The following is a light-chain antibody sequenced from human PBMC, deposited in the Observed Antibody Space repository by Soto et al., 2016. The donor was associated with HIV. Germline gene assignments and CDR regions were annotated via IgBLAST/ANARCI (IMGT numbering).Light chain of an antibody. J-gene: IGKJ1*01. V-gene: IGKV1-5*03. Sequence: DIQMTQSPSTLSASVGDRVTITCRASQSINRWLAWYQQKAGKAPHLLIYTSSRLESGVPSRFSGSASGTEFTLTISSLQPDDVATYYCHQYYTYPWTFGQGTKVDIK. CDR1: QSINRW. CDR3: HQYYTYPWT. CDR2: TSS.